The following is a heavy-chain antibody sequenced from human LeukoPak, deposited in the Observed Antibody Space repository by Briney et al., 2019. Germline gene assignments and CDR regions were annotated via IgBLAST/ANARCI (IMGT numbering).Heavy chain of an antibody. Sequence: PGGSLRLSCAASGFTFSSYAMSWVRQAPGKGLEWVSAIGGSGGSTYYADSVKGRFTISRDNSKNTLYLQMNSLRAEDTAVYYCARDSNYYDSSGGFDYWGQGTLVTVSS. CDR1: GFTFSSYA. CDR2: IGGSGGST. CDR3: ARDSNYYDSSGGFDY. J-gene: IGHJ4*02. D-gene: IGHD3-22*01. V-gene: IGHV3-23*01.